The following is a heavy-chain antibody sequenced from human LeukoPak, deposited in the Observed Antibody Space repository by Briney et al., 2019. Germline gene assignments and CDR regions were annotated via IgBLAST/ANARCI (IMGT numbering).Heavy chain of an antibody. V-gene: IGHV4-34*01. CDR1: GGSFSYYY. CDR3: ANPARDFADSGAITW. Sequence: PSETLSLTCAVYGGSFSYYYWSWIRQPPGKGLEWIGEINHSGITNYNPSLKSRVTISADTSKNQFSLKLTSVTAADTAVYYCANPARDFADSGAITWWGQGTPVTVSS. D-gene: IGHD4-17*01. J-gene: IGHJ4*02. CDR2: INHSGIT.